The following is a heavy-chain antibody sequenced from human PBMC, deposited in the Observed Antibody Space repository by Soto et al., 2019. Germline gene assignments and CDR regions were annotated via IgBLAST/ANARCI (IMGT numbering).Heavy chain of an antibody. D-gene: IGHD6-19*01. CDR2: IIPMFGSA. J-gene: IGHJ4*02. CDR1: GGTFSNYG. CDR3: AAYSSGWYNFDY. Sequence: QVQLVQYGAEVKKPGSSVKVSCKASGGTFSNYGISWVRQVPGQGLEWMAGIIPMFGSAKYAQSFQDRVTITADESTSTAYMELSSLRYEDTAVYYCAAYSSGWYNFDYWGQGSLVTVSS. V-gene: IGHV1-69*01.